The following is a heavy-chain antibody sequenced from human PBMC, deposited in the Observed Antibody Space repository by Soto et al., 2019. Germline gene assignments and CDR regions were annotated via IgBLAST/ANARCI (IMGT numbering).Heavy chain of an antibody. CDR2: INHSGST. Sequence: ASETLSLTCAVYGGSFSGYYWSWIRQPPGKGLEWIGEINHSGSTNYNPSLKSRVTISVDTSKNQFSLKLSSVTAADTAVYYCARGRTVTTLGGFGYWGQGTLVTVSS. D-gene: IGHD4-17*01. V-gene: IGHV4-34*01. CDR3: ARGRTVTTLGGFGY. CDR1: GGSFSGYY. J-gene: IGHJ4*02.